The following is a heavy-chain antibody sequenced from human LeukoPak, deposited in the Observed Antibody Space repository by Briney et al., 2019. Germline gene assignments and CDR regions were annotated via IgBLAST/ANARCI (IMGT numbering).Heavy chain of an antibody. CDR3: AKGVGYGGMDV. CDR2: INEDGSIT. J-gene: IGHJ6*02. V-gene: IGHV3-74*01. Sequence: PGGSLRLSCAVSGFTFRTYWMHWVRQVPGEGLVWVSRINEDGSITNYADSVKGRFSISRDNAKNTVYVQMNGLRAEDTAVYYCAKGVGYGGMDVWGQGTTVTVSS. D-gene: IGHD2-8*01. CDR1: GFTFRTYW.